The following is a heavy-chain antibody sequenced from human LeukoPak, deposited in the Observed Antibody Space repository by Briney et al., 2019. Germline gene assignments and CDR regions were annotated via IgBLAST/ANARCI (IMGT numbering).Heavy chain of an antibody. CDR2: INSDGSST. V-gene: IGHV3-74*01. Sequence: GGSLRLSCAASGFTFSSYWMHRVRQAPGKGLVWVSRINSDGSSTTYADSVKGRFTISRDNAKNTLYLQMNSLRAEDTAVYYCARDPARGGYFDLWGRGTLVTVSS. CDR3: ARDPARGGYFDL. J-gene: IGHJ2*01. CDR1: GFTFSSYW. D-gene: IGHD3-10*01.